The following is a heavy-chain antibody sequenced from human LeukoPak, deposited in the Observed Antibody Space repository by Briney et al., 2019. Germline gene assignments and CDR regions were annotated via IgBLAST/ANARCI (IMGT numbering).Heavy chain of an antibody. Sequence: PSETLSLTCTVSGGSISSYYWSWIRQPPGRGLEWIGYIYYSGSTNYNPSLKSRVTISVDTSKNQFSLKLSSVTAADTAVYYCARATGSSSWYPRWFDPWGQGTLVTVSS. J-gene: IGHJ5*02. CDR3: ARATGSSSWYPRWFDP. D-gene: IGHD6-13*01. CDR1: GGSISSYY. CDR2: IYYSGST. V-gene: IGHV4-59*01.